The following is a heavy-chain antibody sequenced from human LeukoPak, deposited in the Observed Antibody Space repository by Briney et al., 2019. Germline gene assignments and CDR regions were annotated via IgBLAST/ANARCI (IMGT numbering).Heavy chain of an antibody. CDR3: ARDKGTSYLSSFDY. CDR2: IYSGDT. Sequence: GGSLTLSCTVSGFTASSNSMSWVRPAPRKGLEWVSFIYSGDTHYSDSVKGRFTISRDNSKNTLYLQMNSLRAADTAVYYCARDKGTSYLSSFDYWGQGTLVTVSS. V-gene: IGHV3-53*05. D-gene: IGHD6-6*01. J-gene: IGHJ4*02. CDR1: GFTASSNS.